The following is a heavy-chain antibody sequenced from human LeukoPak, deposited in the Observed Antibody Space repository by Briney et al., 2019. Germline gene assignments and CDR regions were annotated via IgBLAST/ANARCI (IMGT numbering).Heavy chain of an antibody. CDR1: GGSFSGYY. Sequence: SETLSLTCAVDGGSFSGYYWSWIRQPPGKGLEWIGEINHSGSTNYNPSLKSRVTISVDTSKNQFSLKLSSVTAADTAVYYCTRGGIAARPYYYYYTDVWGKGTTVTVSS. CDR2: INHSGST. J-gene: IGHJ6*03. D-gene: IGHD6-6*01. V-gene: IGHV4-34*01. CDR3: TRGGIAARPYYYYYTDV.